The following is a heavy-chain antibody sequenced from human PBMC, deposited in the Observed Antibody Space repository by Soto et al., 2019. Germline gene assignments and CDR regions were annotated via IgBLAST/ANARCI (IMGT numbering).Heavy chain of an antibody. J-gene: IGHJ4*02. CDR1: GFTFSDYS. V-gene: IGHV3-21*01. D-gene: IGHD1-1*01. Sequence: EVRLVESGGGLVKSGGSLRVSCTASGFTFSDYSMHWVRQAPGKGLEWVSSISPTSGAIYYADSVKGRFTISRDNAKNSLFLQMNSLRAEDTAVYSCARGSAHIQVQTFDYWGQGTLVTVSS. CDR3: ARGSAHIQVQTFDY. CDR2: ISPTSGAI.